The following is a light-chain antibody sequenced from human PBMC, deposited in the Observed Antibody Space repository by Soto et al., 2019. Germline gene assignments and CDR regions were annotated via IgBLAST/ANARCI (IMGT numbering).Light chain of an antibody. CDR1: QTISKS. V-gene: IGKV1-39*01. Sequence: DVQMTQSPPSLSASVGDSVTLTCRTSQTISKSLTWYQQKPGKSPKLLISGAVSLQSGVPSRFSGSGSGTEFTLSISSLQPEDFATYFCQQSYSAPYTFGQGTRLEI. CDR2: GAV. J-gene: IGKJ2*01. CDR3: QQSYSAPYT.